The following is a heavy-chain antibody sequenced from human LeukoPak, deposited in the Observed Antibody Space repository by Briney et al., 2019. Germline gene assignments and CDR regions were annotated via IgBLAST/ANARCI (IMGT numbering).Heavy chain of an antibody. V-gene: IGHV3-23*01. CDR3: ATGAASIGWLSHDH. D-gene: IGHD2-15*01. CDR2: ISGSASIT. J-gene: IGHJ4*02. Sequence: AGGSLRLSCAASGFTFSSFSMSWVRQTPGKGLEWVSDISGSASITKYADSVKGRFIISRDNSKNTPFLQMNSLTAEDTAVYYCATGAASIGWLSHDHWGQGTLVTVSS. CDR1: GFTFSSFS.